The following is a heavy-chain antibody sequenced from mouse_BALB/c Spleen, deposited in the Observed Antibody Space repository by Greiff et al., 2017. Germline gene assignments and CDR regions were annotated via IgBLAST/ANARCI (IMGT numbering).Heavy chain of an antibody. V-gene: IGHV5-17*02. CDR3: AVSTMITTGFAY. J-gene: IGHJ3*01. D-gene: IGHD2-4*01. CDR1: GFTFSSFG. Sequence: EVHLVESGGGLVQPGGSRKLSCAASGFTFSSFGMHWVRQAPEKGLEWVAYISSGSSTIYYADTVKGRFTISRDNPKNTLFLQMTSLRSEDTAMYYCAVSTMITTGFAYWGQGTLVTVSA. CDR2: ISSGSSTI.